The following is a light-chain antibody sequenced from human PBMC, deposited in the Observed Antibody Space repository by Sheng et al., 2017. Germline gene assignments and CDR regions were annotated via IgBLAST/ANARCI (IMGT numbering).Light chain of an antibody. CDR3: QQYDRYSPA. J-gene: IGKJ1*01. V-gene: IGKV1-5*03. Sequence: DIQMTQSPSTLSASVGDRVTITCRASQSVSTLLAWYQQKLGKAPKLLIYQATSLESGVPSRFIGSGSGTEFTLTISSLQPDDFATYYCQQYDRYSPAFGQGTKVEV. CDR2: QAT. CDR1: QSVSTL.